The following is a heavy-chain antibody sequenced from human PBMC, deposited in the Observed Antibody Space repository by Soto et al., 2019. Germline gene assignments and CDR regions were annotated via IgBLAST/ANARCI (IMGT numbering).Heavy chain of an antibody. J-gene: IGHJ4*02. V-gene: IGHV1-18*01. CDR3: AIDLGGQIDDY. D-gene: IGHD3-22*01. CDR2: ISGYNGNT. CDR1: GYTFTSYG. Sequence: QVQLVQSGAEVKKPGASVKVSCKASGYTFTSYGISWVRQAPGQGLEWMGWISGYNGNTKYAQKLQGRVTMTTDTSTRTGYMEQRSLRSDDTAVYYCAIDLGGQIDDYWGQGTLVTVSS.